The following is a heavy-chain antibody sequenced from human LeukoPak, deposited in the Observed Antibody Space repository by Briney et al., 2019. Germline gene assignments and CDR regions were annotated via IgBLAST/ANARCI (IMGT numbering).Heavy chain of an antibody. D-gene: IGHD5-12*01. Sequence: SETLSLTCTVSGGSISSYYGSWIRQPPGKGLEWIGYIYYSGSTNYNPSLKSRVTISVDTSKNQFSLKLSSVTAADTAVYYCARDRAATKGEYYYMDVWGKGTTVTISS. CDR3: ARDRAATKGEYYYMDV. CDR2: IYYSGST. J-gene: IGHJ6*03. V-gene: IGHV4-59*01. CDR1: GGSISSYY.